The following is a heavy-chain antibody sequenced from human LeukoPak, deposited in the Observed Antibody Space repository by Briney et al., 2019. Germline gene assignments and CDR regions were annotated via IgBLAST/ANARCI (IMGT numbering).Heavy chain of an antibody. Sequence: SETLSLTCTVSGGSITSGSFYWSWIRQPAGKGLEWIGRIYTSGSTNYNPSLKSRVTISVDTSKNQFSLKLSSVTAADTAVYYCARDLDWNSSNWFDPWGQGTLVTVSS. CDR1: GGSITSGSFY. V-gene: IGHV4-61*02. J-gene: IGHJ5*02. CDR3: ARDLDWNSSNWFDP. D-gene: IGHD1-7*01. CDR2: IYTSGST.